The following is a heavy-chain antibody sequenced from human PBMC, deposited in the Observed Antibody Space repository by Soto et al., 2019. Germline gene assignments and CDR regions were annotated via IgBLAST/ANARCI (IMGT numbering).Heavy chain of an antibody. J-gene: IGHJ4*02. V-gene: IGHV1-18*01. CDR3: ARDETYTAGWYFEH. D-gene: IGHD6-19*01. CDR2: ISGYNGKT. CDR1: GXMXNSYG. Sequence: QVQLVQSGAEVKKRGASVKVSCKASGXMXNSYGMSWLRQAPGQGLEWIGWISGYNGKTDLAQKFQGRVTMTTEASTSTVYMELTSLRFDDTALYYCARDETYTAGWYFEHWGQGTLVTVPS.